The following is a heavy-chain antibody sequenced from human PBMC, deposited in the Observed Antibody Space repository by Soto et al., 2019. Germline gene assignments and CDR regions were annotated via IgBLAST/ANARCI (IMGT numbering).Heavy chain of an antibody. Sequence: SETLSLTCTVSRGSFTSYYWSWIRQSPGKGLEWIGYIYYSGTTNYNPSLKSRVTISVDTSKNQFSLNLSSVTAADTAVYYCALFCSSTSCYGQWDYWGQGTLVTVSS. J-gene: IGHJ4*02. CDR2: IYYSGTT. CDR3: ALFCSSTSCYGQWDY. V-gene: IGHV4-59*01. CDR1: RGSFTSYY. D-gene: IGHD2-2*01.